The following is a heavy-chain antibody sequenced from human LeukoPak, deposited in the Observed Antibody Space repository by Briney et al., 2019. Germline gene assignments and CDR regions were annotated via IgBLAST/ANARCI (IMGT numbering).Heavy chain of an antibody. J-gene: IGHJ6*03. CDR2: IYTSGST. D-gene: IGHD2-2*02. CDR3: ARVGEYCSSTSCYTSRDYYYYYMDV. V-gene: IGHV4-61*02. CDR1: GGSISSGSYY. Sequence: SQTLSLTCTVSGGSISSGSYYWSWIRQPAGKGLEWIGRIYTSGSTNYNPSLKSRVTISVDTSKNQFSLKLSSVTAADTAVYYCARVGEYCSSTSCYTSRDYYYYYMDVWGKGTTVTVTS.